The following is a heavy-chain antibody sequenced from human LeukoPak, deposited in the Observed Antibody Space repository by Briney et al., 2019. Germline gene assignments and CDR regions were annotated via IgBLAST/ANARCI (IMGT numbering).Heavy chain of an antibody. CDR1: GGSISSGSHY. Sequence: SSETLSLTCTVSGGSISSGSHYWGWIRQPAGKGLDWVGHIYPSGSTNYNPSLKSRVTISIDTSKNQFSLKLSSVTAADSAVYYCAREGQQLVPPFDYWGQGTLVTVSS. D-gene: IGHD6-6*01. J-gene: IGHJ4*02. CDR3: AREGQQLVPPFDY. CDR2: IYPSGST. V-gene: IGHV4-61*09.